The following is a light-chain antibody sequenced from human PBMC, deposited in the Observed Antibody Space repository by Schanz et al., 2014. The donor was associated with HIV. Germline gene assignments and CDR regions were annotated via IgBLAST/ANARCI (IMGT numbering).Light chain of an antibody. Sequence: ETVLTQSPGSLSLSPGERATLSCRASQSISNTYLAWYQQKPGQAPRLLIYDASSRATGIPDRFSGSGSGTDFTLTIIRLEPEDFAVYYCQQYGSSPFTFGPGTKVDIK. V-gene: IGKV3-20*01. CDR2: DAS. J-gene: IGKJ3*01. CDR1: QSISNTY. CDR3: QQYGSSPFT.